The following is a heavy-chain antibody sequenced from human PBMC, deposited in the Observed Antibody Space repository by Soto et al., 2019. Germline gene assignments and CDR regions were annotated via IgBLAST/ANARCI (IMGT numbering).Heavy chain of an antibody. CDR2: IYYSGST. D-gene: IGHD5-12*01. CDR3: ARRGGYGDFDY. V-gene: IGHV4-59*08. Sequence: LTKTVAEGYSVSHYGSWIRQPPGKGLEWIGYIYYSGSTNYNPSLKSRVTMSVDTSKNQFSLKLSSVTAADTAVYYCARRGGYGDFDYWGQGTLVTVSS. J-gene: IGHJ4*02. CDR1: EGYSVSHY.